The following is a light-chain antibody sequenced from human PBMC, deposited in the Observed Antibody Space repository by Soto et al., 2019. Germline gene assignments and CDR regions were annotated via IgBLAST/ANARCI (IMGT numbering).Light chain of an antibody. V-gene: IGLV1-47*01. J-gene: IGLJ1*01. Sequence: QSVLTQPPSASGTPGQRVTISCSGSSSNIGSNYVYWYQQLPGTAPKLRIYRNNQRPSGVPDRFSGSKSGTSASLAISGLRSEDEADYYCAAWDDSLSGGYVVGTGTKVTVL. CDR1: SSNIGSNY. CDR2: RNN. CDR3: AAWDDSLSGGYV.